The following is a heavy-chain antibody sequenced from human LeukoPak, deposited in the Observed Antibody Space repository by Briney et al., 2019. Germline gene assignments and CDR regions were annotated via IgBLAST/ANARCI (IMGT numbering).Heavy chain of an antibody. V-gene: IGHV7-4-1*02. CDR3: AREGVSPGYSSGWWLAGHNWFDS. CDR2: INTNTGNP. D-gene: IGHD6-19*01. CDR1: GYTFTSYA. Sequence: GASVKVSCKASGYTFTSYAMNWVRQAPGQGLEWMGWINTNTGNPTYAQGFTGRFVFSLDTSVSTAYLQISSLKAEDTAVYYCAREGVSPGYSSGWWLAGHNWFDSWGQGTLVTVSS. J-gene: IGHJ5*01.